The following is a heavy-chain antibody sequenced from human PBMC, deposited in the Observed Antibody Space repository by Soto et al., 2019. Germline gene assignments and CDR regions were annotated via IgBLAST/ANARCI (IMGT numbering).Heavy chain of an antibody. V-gene: IGHV4-59*08. J-gene: IGHJ4*02. Sequence: SETLSLTCTVSGGSISSYYWSWIRQPPGKGLEWIGYIYYSGSTNYNPSLKSRVTISVDTSKNQFSLKLSSVIAADTVVYYCARRYGSWFDYWGQGTLVTVSS. CDR2: IYYSGST. CDR3: ARRYGSWFDY. D-gene: IGHD5-18*01. CDR1: GGSISSYY.